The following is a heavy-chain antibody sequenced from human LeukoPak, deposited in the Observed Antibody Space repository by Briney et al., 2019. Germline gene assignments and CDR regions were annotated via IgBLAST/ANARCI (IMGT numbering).Heavy chain of an antibody. D-gene: IGHD6-19*01. Sequence: SETLSLTCTVSGGSISSYYWSWIRQPPGKGLEWIAYINYGGSTNYNPSLKSRVTISVDTSKNQFSLKLTSVTASDTAVYYCARVSDDSGWNFDYWGQGTLVTVSS. J-gene: IGHJ4*02. V-gene: IGHV4-59*08. CDR2: INYGGST. CDR3: ARVSDDSGWNFDY. CDR1: GGSISSYY.